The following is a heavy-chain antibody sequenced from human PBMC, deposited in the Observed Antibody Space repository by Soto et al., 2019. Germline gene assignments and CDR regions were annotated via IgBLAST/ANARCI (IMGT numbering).Heavy chain of an antibody. V-gene: IGHV4-61*01. J-gene: IGHJ1*01. CDR2: IYYSGST. Sequence: SEALSLTCTVSGGSVSSGRFYWSWIRHPPGKGLEWIGYIYYSGSTKYNPSLRSRVTISVDTSKNHFSLKLTSVTAADTAVYYCARFGSGSVCLGGHGTMVTVSA. D-gene: IGHD6-19*01. CDR1: GGSVSSGRFY. CDR3: ARFGSGSVCL.